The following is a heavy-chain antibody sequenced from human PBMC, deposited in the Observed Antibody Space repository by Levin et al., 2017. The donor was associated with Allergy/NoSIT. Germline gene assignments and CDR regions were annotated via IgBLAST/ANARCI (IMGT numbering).Heavy chain of an antibody. CDR3: AKDISLGYSGYGGDY. CDR2: ISESGGRT. V-gene: IGHV3-23*01. CDR1: GFTFSRYA. D-gene: IGHD5-12*01. J-gene: IGHJ4*02. Sequence: GSLRLSCAASGFTFSRYAMIWVRQAPGKGLECVSAISESGGRTYYADSVEGRFTISRDNSKNTLYLEMNSLRAEDTAIYYCAKDISLGYSGYGGDYWGQGTLVTVSS.